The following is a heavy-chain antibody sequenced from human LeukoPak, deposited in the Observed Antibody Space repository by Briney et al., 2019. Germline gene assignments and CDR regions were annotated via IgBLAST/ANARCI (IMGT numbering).Heavy chain of an antibody. CDR3: ARTDYIAAAGTGYYYYMDV. D-gene: IGHD6-13*01. Sequence: ASVKVSCKASGYTFTSYAMNWVRQAPGQGLEWMGWINTNTGNPTYAQGFTGRFVFSLDTSVSTAYLQISSLKAEDTAVYYCARTDYIAAAGTGYYYYMDVWGKGTTVTVSS. V-gene: IGHV7-4-1*02. CDR2: INTNTGNP. J-gene: IGHJ6*03. CDR1: GYTFTSYA.